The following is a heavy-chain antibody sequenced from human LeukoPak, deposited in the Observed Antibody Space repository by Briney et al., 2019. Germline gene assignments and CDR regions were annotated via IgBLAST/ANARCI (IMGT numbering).Heavy chain of an antibody. Sequence: QSGGSLRLSCAASGFTFDDYAMHWVRQAPGKGLEWVSGISWSSGSIGYADSVKGRFTISRDNAKNSLYLQMNSLRAEDTAVYYCARARRADLRFGESFRHTKAVRALDIWGQGTMVTVSS. V-gene: IGHV3-9*01. J-gene: IGHJ3*02. CDR2: ISWSSGSI. CDR3: ARARRADLRFGESFRHTKAVRALDI. D-gene: IGHD3-10*01. CDR1: GFTFDDYA.